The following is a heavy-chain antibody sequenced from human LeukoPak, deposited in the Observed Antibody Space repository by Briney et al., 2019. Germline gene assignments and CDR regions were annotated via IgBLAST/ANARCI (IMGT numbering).Heavy chain of an antibody. D-gene: IGHD3-22*01. V-gene: IGHV4-4*02. Sequence: SETLSLTCAVSGGAISSSNWWSWVRQPPGKGLEWIGEIYHSGSTNYNPSLKSRVTILVDKSKNQFSLKLSSVTAADTAVYYCARHYHSLWIIDYWGQGIPVTVSS. CDR3: ARHYHSLWIIDY. CDR1: GGAISSSNW. J-gene: IGHJ4*02. CDR2: IYHSGST.